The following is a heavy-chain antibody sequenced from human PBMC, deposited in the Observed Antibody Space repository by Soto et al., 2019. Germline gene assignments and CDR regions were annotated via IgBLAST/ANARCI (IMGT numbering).Heavy chain of an antibody. CDR1: GYTFSRYG. CDR2: ISGYNGDT. D-gene: IGHD2-21*02. J-gene: IGHJ6*02. CDR3: GKNGQPPDCFNGLDV. V-gene: IGHV1-18*01. Sequence: QGQLVQSGAEVKKPGASVKVSCKASGYTFSRYGISWVRQAPGQGLQWMGWISGYNGDTNYAQNFQGRVTMTIDTSTTTAYMELRSLTSGDTAVYYCGKNGQPPDCFNGLDVWGQGTTVTVSS.